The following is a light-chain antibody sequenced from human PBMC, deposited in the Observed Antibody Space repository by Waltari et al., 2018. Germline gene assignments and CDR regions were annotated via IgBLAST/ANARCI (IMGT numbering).Light chain of an antibody. CDR3: SSYTTSSTR. Sequence: QSALTQPASVSGSPGQSITISCIGTSSDVRAYDYVSWYQQHPGKAPRLMIYDVNNRPSGVSNRFSGSKSGNTASLTISGLQAEDEADYFCSSYTTSSTRFGSGTKVTVL. CDR1: SSDVRAYDY. J-gene: IGLJ1*01. CDR2: DVN. V-gene: IGLV2-14*03.